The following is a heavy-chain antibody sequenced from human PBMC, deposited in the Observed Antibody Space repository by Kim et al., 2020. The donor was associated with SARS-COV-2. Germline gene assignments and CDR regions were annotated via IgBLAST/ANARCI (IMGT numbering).Heavy chain of an antibody. V-gene: IGHV4-30-4*01. CDR3: AREDGDYVSLGWFDP. D-gene: IGHD4-17*01. CDR1: GGSISSGDYY. J-gene: IGHJ5*02. Sequence: SETLSLTCTVSGGSISSGDYYWSWIRQPPGKGLEWIGYIYYSGSTYYNPSLKSRVTISVDTSKNQFSLKLSSVTAADTAVYYCAREDGDYVSLGWFDPWGQGTLVTVSS. CDR2: IYYSGST.